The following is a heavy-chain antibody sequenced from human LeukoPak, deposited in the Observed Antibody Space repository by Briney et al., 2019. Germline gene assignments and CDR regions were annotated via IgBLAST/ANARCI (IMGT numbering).Heavy chain of an antibody. D-gene: IGHD3-16*01. CDR3: ARGDYYDGGGRNWFDV. V-gene: IGHV4-4*07. Sequence: NPSETLSLTCTVSGDSMSYYYWNFIRQPAGKGLEWIGRIHTSGTTYYSASLKSRVSMSVDSSRNQFSLRLTSVTAADTAIYFCARGDYYDGGGRNWFDVWGQGTLVTVSS. CDR1: GDSMSYYY. J-gene: IGHJ5*02. CDR2: IHTSGTT.